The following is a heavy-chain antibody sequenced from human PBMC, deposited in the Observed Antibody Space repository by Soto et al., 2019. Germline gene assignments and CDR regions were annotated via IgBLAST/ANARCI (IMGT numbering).Heavy chain of an antibody. V-gene: IGHV1-18*01. J-gene: IGHJ6*02. CDR2: ISAYNGNT. Sequence: QVQLVQSGAEVKKPGASVKVSCKASGYTFTSYGISWVRQAPGQGLEWMGWISAYNGNTNYAQKLQGRVTMTADTTTNTAYMELRSLRSGDTAVYYCARDLTTMVRGVSPDPYCIDVWGQGTTVTVSS. D-gene: IGHD3-10*01. CDR3: ARDLTTMVRGVSPDPYCIDV. CDR1: GYTFTSYG.